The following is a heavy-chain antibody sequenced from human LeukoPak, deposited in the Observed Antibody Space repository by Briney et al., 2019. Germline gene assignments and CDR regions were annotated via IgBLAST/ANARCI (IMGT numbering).Heavy chain of an antibody. CDR1: GGSISSSSYS. Sequence: SETLSLTCTVSGGSISSSSYSWSWIRQPPGKGLEWIGYIYHSGSTYYNPSLKSRVTISVDRSKNQFSLKLSSVTAADTAVYYCARAPNYYFDYWGQGTLVTVSS. CDR2: IYHSGST. CDR3: ARAPNYYFDY. D-gene: IGHD1-7*01. J-gene: IGHJ4*02. V-gene: IGHV4-30-2*01.